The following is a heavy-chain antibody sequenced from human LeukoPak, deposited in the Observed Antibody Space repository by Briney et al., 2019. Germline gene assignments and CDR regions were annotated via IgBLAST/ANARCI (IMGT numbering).Heavy chain of an antibody. V-gene: IGHV1-18*01. CDR1: GYTFTSYG. D-gene: IGHD6-13*01. CDR3: ARDPRIEAAGPEYFQH. J-gene: IGHJ1*01. CDR2: ISAYNGNT. Sequence: ASVKVSCKASGYTFTSYGISWVRQAPGQGLEWMGWISAYNGNTNYAQKLQGRVTMTTDTSTSTAYMELRSLRADDTAVYYCARDPRIEAAGPEYFQHWGQGTLVTVSS.